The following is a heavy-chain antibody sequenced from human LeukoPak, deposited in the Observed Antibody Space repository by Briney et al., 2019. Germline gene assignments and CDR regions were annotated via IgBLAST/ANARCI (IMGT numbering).Heavy chain of an antibody. CDR2: INPNSGGT. CDR1: GYTFTGYY. D-gene: IGHD6-19*01. CDR3: ARGDSSGWDWFDP. J-gene: IGHJ5*02. Sequence: ASVKVSCKASGYTFTGYYMYWVRQAPGQGLEWMGWINPNSGGTNYAQKFQGWVTMTRDTSISTAYMELSRLRSDDTAVYYCARGDSSGWDWFDPWGQGTLVTVSS. V-gene: IGHV1-2*04.